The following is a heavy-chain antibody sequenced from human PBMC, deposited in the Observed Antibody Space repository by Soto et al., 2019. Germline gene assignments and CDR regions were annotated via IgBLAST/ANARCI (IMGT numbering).Heavy chain of an antibody. Sequence: QVQLQESGPGLVKPSETLSLTCTVSGGSISSYYWSWIRQPPGKGLEWIGYIYYSGSTNYNPSLTSRVPISVDTSKNQFSLKLSSVTAADTAVYYCARGDCSSTSCYGPLDYWGQGTLVTVSS. J-gene: IGHJ4*02. CDR3: ARGDCSSTSCYGPLDY. CDR2: IYYSGST. D-gene: IGHD2-2*01. CDR1: GGSISSYY. V-gene: IGHV4-59*08.